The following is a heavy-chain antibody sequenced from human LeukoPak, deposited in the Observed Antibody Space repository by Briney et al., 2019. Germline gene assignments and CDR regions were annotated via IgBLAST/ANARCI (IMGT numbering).Heavy chain of an antibody. CDR1: GFTFTKYD. CDR3: ARDYYGDYGLDY. V-gene: IGHV3-21*01. J-gene: IGHJ4*02. D-gene: IGHD4-17*01. CDR2: ISSSGSYI. Sequence: GGSLRLSCAASGFTFTKYDMSWVRQAPGKGLEWVSSISSSGSYIYYADSVEGRFAISRDSAKNSLYLQMSSLRAEDTAVYYCARDYYGDYGLDYWGQGTLVTVSS.